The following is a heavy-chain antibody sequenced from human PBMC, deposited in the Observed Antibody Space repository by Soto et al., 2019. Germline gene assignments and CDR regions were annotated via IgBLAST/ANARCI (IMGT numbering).Heavy chain of an antibody. CDR2: LSGGGVST. CDR3: AKTNTATTLVTRYWYFDL. V-gene: IGHV3-23*01. D-gene: IGHD3-9*01. CDR1: GFSFGAFA. Sequence: GGSLRLSCAASGFSFGAFAMAWVRQLPGNGLEWVSSLSGGGVSTYYNNSVRGRFTISRDNSNSTLFLQMNNLRAEDTAVYFCAKTNTATTLVTRYWYFDLWGRGTLVTVSS. J-gene: IGHJ2*01.